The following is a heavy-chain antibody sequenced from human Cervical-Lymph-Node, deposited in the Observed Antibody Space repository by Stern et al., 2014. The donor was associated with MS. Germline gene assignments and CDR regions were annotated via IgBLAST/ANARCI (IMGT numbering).Heavy chain of an antibody. Sequence: VQLVESGPGLVKPSQTLSLTCTVSGGSLSSGGHYWSWLRQHPGKGLEWIGYIYYSGGTFYNPSLKSRVSISLDTSKNQFSLKLSSVTAADTAVYYCASRWSGTYYGQNWFDPWGQGTLVTVSS. V-gene: IGHV4-31*03. J-gene: IGHJ5*02. CDR1: GGSLSSGGHY. D-gene: IGHD1-26*01. CDR3: ASRWSGTYYGQNWFDP. CDR2: IYYSGGT.